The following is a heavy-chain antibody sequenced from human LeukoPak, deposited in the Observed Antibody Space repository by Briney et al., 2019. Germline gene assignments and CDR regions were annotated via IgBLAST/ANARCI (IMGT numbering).Heavy chain of an antibody. V-gene: IGHV4-39*01. CDR1: SGSISSSSYY. CDR3: GATGSEYYDSSGDTYYFDY. J-gene: IGHJ4*02. CDR2: IYNSGST. Sequence: SETLSLTCTVSSGSISSSSYYWGWIRQPPGKGLEWIGSIYNSGSTYYNPSLKSRVTISVDTSKSQFSLKLSSVTAADTAVYYCGATGSEYYDSSGDTYYFDYWGQGTLVTVSS. D-gene: IGHD3-22*01.